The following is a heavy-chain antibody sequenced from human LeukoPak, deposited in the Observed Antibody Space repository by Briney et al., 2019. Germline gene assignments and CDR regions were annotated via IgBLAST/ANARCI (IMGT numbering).Heavy chain of an antibody. CDR3: SKDPPRAKRVVVLRDCFDS. CDR2: IRYDGSKK. CDR1: GFTFSSYG. D-gene: IGHD3-22*01. Sequence: GGSLRLSCAASGFTFSSYGMRWVRQAQGTGLGWVAFIRYDGSKKYYADSVKGRLTISRDDSKHKLYLQMKSLRSDDAPVYYCSKDPPRAKRVVVLRDCFDSWRRGTLATVSS. J-gene: IGHJ5*01. V-gene: IGHV3-30*02.